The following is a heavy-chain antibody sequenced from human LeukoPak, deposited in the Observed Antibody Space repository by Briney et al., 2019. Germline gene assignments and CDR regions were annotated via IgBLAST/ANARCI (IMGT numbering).Heavy chain of an antibody. CDR2: ISDSGVNT. V-gene: IGHV3-23*01. CDR1: GFSFSSYV. Sequence: GGSLRLSCAASGFSFSSYVMSWVRQAPGKGPEWVSIISDSGVNTYYADSVKGRFTISRDNSEKTLFLRMNSLRAEDTAVYYCAKGGGYSLYYFNSWGQGTLVTVSA. J-gene: IGHJ4*02. D-gene: IGHD3-22*01. CDR3: AKGGGYSLYYFNS.